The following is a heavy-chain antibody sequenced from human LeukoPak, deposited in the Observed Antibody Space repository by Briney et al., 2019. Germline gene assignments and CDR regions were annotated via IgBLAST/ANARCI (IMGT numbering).Heavy chain of an antibody. J-gene: IGHJ4*02. V-gene: IGHV3-23*01. CDR2: IIDSGGAT. D-gene: IGHD6-6*01. CDR1: GFTFSTYA. Sequence: GGSLRLSCAASGFTFSTYAMSWVRQAPGRGLEWVSSIIDSGGATYYADSVKGRFTISRDNAKNSLDLQMNILRAEDTALYYCARARGSIPSSSFDYWGQGALVTVSS. CDR3: ARARGSIPSSSFDY.